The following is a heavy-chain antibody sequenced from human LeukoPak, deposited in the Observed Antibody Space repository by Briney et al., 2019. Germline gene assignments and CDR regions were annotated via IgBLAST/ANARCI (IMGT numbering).Heavy chain of an antibody. CDR3: ARGPLWFGELLQKYYFDY. Sequence: TGGSLRLSCAASGFTFSSYSMNWVRQAPGKGLEWVSSISSSSSYIYYADSVKGRFTISRDNAKNSLYLQMNSLRAEDTAVYYCARGPLWFGELLQKYYFDYWGQGTLVTVSS. V-gene: IGHV3-21*01. J-gene: IGHJ4*02. CDR2: ISSSSSYI. D-gene: IGHD3-10*01. CDR1: GFTFSSYS.